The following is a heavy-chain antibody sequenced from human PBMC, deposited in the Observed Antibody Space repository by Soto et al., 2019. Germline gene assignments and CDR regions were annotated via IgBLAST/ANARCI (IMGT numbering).Heavy chain of an antibody. D-gene: IGHD6-13*01. CDR1: GFSLSTSGVG. CDR3: AHSLIAAADIDDAFDI. J-gene: IGHJ3*02. CDR2: IYWDDDK. Sequence: QITLKESGPTLVKPTQTLTLTCTFSGFSLSTSGVGVGWIRQPPGKALEWLALIYWDDDKRYSPSLKSRLTITKDTSKNRVVLTMTNMDPVDTATYYCAHSLIAAADIDDAFDIWGQGTMVTVSS. V-gene: IGHV2-5*02.